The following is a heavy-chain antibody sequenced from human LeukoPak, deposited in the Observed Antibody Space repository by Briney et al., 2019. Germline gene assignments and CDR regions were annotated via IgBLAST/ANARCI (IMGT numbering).Heavy chain of an antibody. CDR3: ASPGDYDFWSGYSTYYFDY. J-gene: IGHJ4*02. CDR1: GYTFTGYY. V-gene: IGHV1-2*02. D-gene: IGHD3-3*01. CDR2: INPNSGGT. Sequence: ASVKVSCKASGYTFTGYYMHWERQAPGQGLEWMGWINPNSGGTNYAQKFQGRVTMTRETSISTAYMELGRLRSDDTAVYYCASPGDYDFWSGYSTYYFDYWGQGTLVTVSS.